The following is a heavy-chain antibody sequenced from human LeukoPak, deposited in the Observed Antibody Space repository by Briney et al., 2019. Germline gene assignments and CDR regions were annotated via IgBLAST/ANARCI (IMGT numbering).Heavy chain of an antibody. CDR1: GGSISSYY. V-gene: IGHV4-59*01. D-gene: IGHD1-26*01. CDR3: ARSSYSGTYAGGY. Sequence: PSETLSLTCTVSGGSISSYYWSWIRQPPGKGLEWIGYIYYGGSTYHNPSLNSRVTISMDTSTNQFSLTLRSVTAADTAVYYCARSSYSGTYAGGYWGQGSLVTVSS. J-gene: IGHJ4*02. CDR2: IYYGGST.